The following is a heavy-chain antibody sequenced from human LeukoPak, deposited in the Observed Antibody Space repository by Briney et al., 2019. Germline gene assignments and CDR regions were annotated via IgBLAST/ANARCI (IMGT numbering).Heavy chain of an antibody. Sequence: KPSETLSLTCAVSGYSISSGYYWGWIRQPPGQGLEWIGSIYHSGSTYYNPSLKSRVTISVDTSKNQFSLKLSSVTAADTAVYYCARLPPDYSRLDPWGQGTLVTVSS. J-gene: IGHJ5*02. V-gene: IGHV4-38-2*01. CDR3: ARLPPDYSRLDP. CDR2: IYHSGST. CDR1: GYSISSGYY. D-gene: IGHD6-13*01.